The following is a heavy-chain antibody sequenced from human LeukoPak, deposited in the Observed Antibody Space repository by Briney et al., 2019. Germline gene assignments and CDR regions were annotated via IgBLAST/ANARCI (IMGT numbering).Heavy chain of an antibody. J-gene: IGHJ5*02. D-gene: IGHD1-26*01. CDR3: ARDQDAKKWAWFDP. CDR2: INAGNGNT. Sequence: VASVKVSCKASGYTFTSYAIHWERQAPGQRLEWMGWINAGNGNTEYSQKFQGRVTIARDTSASTAYMELSSLRSEDTAVYYCARDQDAKKWAWFDPWGQGTLVTVSS. CDR1: GYTFTSYA. V-gene: IGHV1-3*01.